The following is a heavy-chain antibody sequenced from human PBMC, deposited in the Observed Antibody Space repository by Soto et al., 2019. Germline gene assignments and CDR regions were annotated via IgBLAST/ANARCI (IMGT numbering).Heavy chain of an antibody. V-gene: IGHV3-48*02. J-gene: IGHJ5*01. Sequence: GWSLRLSCAASCFRFSTYNMDWVRQAPGKGPEWIAHISTTSFTIYYADSVKGRFTISRDNDRNSLYLEMNSLRDEDTAVYYCARDRCYDGTCYSASDSWGQGTLVTVSS. CDR2: ISTTSFTI. D-gene: IGHD2-15*01. CDR3: ARDRCYDGTCYSASDS. CDR1: CFRFSTYN.